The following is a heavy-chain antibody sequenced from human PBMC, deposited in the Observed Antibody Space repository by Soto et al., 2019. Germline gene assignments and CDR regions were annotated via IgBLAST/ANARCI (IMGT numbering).Heavy chain of an antibody. CDR2: IDVTGGSA. Sequence: GGSLRLSCAASAFTFKNYAMTWVRQFPGQGLEWVSSIDVTGGSATYADFVKGRFTISRDNSRDTLSLQMNSLRVEDTAIYYCAKQFLAYYDFWSGHQDGSYFDYWGQGIQVTVSS. D-gene: IGHD3-3*01. V-gene: IGHV3-23*01. CDR3: AKQFLAYYDFWSGHQDGSYFDY. J-gene: IGHJ4*02. CDR1: AFTFKNYA.